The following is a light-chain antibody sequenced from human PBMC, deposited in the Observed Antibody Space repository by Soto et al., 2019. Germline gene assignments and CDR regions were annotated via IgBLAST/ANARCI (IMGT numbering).Light chain of an antibody. CDR2: EVS. CDR1: SSDVGGYDF. J-gene: IGLJ2*01. CDR3: SSYTSSRGV. Sequence: QSVLTQPASVSGSPGQSITISCTGTSSDVGGYDFVSWYQQLPGKAPQLIIYEVSNRPSGVSNRFSGSKSGNTASLTISGLQAEDEADYYCSSYTSSRGVFGGGTKLTVL. V-gene: IGLV2-14*01.